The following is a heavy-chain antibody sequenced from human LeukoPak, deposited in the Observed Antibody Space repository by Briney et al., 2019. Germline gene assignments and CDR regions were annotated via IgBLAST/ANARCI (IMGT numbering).Heavy chain of an antibody. CDR2: ISGSGGST. D-gene: IGHD3-3*01. J-gene: IGHJ3*02. V-gene: IGHV3-23*01. CDR3: AKALGLDIFGVVIIGGSQGENAFDI. CDR1: GFTFSSYA. Sequence: PGGSLRLSCAASGFTFSSYAMSWVRQAPGKGLEWVSAISGSGGSTYYADSVKGRFTISRDNSKNTLYLQMNSLRAEDTAVYYCAKALGLDIFGVVIIGGSQGENAFDIWGQGTMVTVSS.